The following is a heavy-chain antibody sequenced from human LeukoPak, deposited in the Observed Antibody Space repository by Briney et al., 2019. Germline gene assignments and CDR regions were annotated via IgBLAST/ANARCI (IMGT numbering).Heavy chain of an antibody. J-gene: IGHJ3*02. CDR3: ARSGYCSGGSCYGGFGAFDI. CDR1: GGSISSYY. Sequence: SETLSLTCTVSGGSISSYYWSWIRQPAGKGLEWIGRIYTSGSTNYNPSLKSRVTMSVDMSKNQFSLKLSSVTAADTAVYYCARSGYCSGGSCYGGFGAFDIWGQGTMVTVSS. V-gene: IGHV4-4*07. D-gene: IGHD2-15*01. CDR2: IYTSGST.